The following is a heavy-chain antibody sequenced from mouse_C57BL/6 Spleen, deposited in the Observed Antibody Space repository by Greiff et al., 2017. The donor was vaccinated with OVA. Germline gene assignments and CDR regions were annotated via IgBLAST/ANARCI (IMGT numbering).Heavy chain of an antibody. CDR3: ARLWGNSEYFDY. CDR2: IDPSDSYT. V-gene: IGHV1-50*01. CDR1: GYTFTSYW. D-gene: IGHD2-1*01. J-gene: IGHJ2*01. Sequence: QVQLQQPGAELVKPGASVKLSCKASGYTFTSYWMQWVKQRPGQGLEWIGEIDPSDSYTNYNQKFKGKATLTVDTSSSTAYMQLSSLTSEDSAVYYCARLWGNSEYFDYWGQGTTLTVSS.